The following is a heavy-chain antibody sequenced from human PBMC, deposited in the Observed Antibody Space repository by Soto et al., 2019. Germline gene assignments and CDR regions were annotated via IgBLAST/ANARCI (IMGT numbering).Heavy chain of an antibody. V-gene: IGHV4-4*07. Sequence: PSETLSLICTVSGGSISNYYWSWIRQPAGKGLEWIGRIYTRGSTDYTPSLNSRVTISIDTSKNQFSLKVPSVTAADTAVYYCARERREELHSGYHIDYSGQGPLVTVSS. CDR3: ARERREELHSGYHIDY. CDR2: IYTRGST. J-gene: IGHJ4*02. CDR1: GGSISNYY. D-gene: IGHD5-12*01.